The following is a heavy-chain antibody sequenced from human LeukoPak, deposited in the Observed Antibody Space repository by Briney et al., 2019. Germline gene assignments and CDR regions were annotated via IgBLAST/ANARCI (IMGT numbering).Heavy chain of an antibody. J-gene: IGHJ4*02. V-gene: IGHV4-34*01. CDR3: ARGLRFGAGYDY. CDR2: INHSGST. CDR1: GGSFSGYY. D-gene: IGHD3-10*01. Sequence: SETLSLTCAVYGGSFSGYYWSWIRQPPGEGLEWVGEINHSGSTNYNPSLKSRVTISVDTSKNQFSLKLSSVTAADTAVYYCARGLRFGAGYDYWGQGTLVTVSS.